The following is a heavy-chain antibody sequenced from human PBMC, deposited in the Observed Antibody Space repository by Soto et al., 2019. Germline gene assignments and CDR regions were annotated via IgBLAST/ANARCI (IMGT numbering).Heavy chain of an antibody. CDR1: GYTFTSYG. CDR3: ARPGYSSGWSAAFDI. CDR2: ISAYNGNT. J-gene: IGHJ3*02. D-gene: IGHD6-19*01. V-gene: IGHV1-18*01. Sequence: ASVKVSCKASGYTFTSYGISWVRQAPGQGLEWMGWISAYNGNTNYAQKLQGRVTMTTDTSTSTAYMELRSPRSDDTAVYYCARPGYSSGWSAAFDIWGQGTMVTVSS.